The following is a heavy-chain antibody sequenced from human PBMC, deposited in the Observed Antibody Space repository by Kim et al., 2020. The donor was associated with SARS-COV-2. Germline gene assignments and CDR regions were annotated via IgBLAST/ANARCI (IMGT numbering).Heavy chain of an antibody. Sequence: GGSLRLSCAASGFTFSSYGMHWVRQAPGKGLEWVAVIWYDGSNKYYADSVKGRFTISRDNSKNTLYLQMNSLRAEDTAVYYCARALYDYGDYVQVFYYYYGMDVWGQGTTVTVSS. CDR2: IWYDGSNK. D-gene: IGHD4-17*01. CDR3: ARALYDYGDYVQVFYYYYGMDV. CDR1: GFTFSSYG. J-gene: IGHJ6*02. V-gene: IGHV3-33*08.